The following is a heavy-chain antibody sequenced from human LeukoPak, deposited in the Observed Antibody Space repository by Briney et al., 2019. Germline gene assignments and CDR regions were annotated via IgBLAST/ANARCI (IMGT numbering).Heavy chain of an antibody. Sequence: ALSLSCAASGCTFISYAMSWVRQAPWKELDGVSAISGSGGSTYYADSVKGRFIISRDNSKNQLYLQMNSLTAEDTAVYYCAKVISRSPSYDFWSGSYLDYWGQGTLVPVSS. CDR2: ISGSGGST. D-gene: IGHD3-3*01. CDR1: GCTFISYA. CDR3: AKVISRSPSYDFWSGSYLDY. V-gene: IGHV3-23*01. J-gene: IGHJ4*02.